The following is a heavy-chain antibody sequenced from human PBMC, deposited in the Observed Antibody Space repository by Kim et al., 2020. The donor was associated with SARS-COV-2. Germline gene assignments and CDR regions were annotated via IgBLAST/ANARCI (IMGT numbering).Heavy chain of an antibody. Sequence: SVGDRFTISRDDSRNTAYLQMNSLKTEDTAVYYCTRVPGPTLAFWDAFDIWGQGTMVAVSS. D-gene: IGHD1-1*01. V-gene: IGHV3-73*01. J-gene: IGHJ3*02. CDR3: TRVPGPTLAFWDAFDI.